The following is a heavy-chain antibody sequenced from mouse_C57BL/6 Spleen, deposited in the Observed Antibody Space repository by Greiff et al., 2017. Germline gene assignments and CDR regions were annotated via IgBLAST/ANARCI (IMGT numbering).Heavy chain of an antibody. CDR1: GYSFTGYY. CDR3: ARRYYGSPDY. J-gene: IGHJ2*01. CDR2: INPSTGGT. V-gene: IGHV1-42*01. Sequence: VQLQQSGPELVKPGASVKISCKASGYSFTGYYMNWVKQSPEKSLEWIGEINPSTGGTTYNQKFKAKATLTVDKSSSTAYMQLKSLTSEDSAVYYCARRYYGSPDYWGQGTTLTVSS. D-gene: IGHD1-1*01.